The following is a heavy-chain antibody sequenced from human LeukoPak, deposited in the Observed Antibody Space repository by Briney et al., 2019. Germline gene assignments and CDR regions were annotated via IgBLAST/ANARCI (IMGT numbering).Heavy chain of an antibody. Sequence: GGSLRLSCVASGFTFTNYAFSWVRQAPGKGLEWVSDNSSGGRTYYADSVKGRFTISRDNSKNTLFLQMNSLRAEDTAVYYCAKYLGYGYYDILTGPFGPVFDYWGQGTLVTVSS. CDR3: AKYLGYGYYDILTGPFGPVFDY. J-gene: IGHJ4*02. V-gene: IGHV3-23*01. CDR1: GFTFTNYA. D-gene: IGHD3-9*01. CDR2: NSSGGRT.